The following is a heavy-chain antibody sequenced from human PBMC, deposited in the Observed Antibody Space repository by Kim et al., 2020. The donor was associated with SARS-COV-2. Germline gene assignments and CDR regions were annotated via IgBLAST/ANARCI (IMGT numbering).Heavy chain of an antibody. J-gene: IGHJ4*02. CDR3: AKAQDGYNSFDY. D-gene: IGHD5-12*01. Sequence: YYADSVKGRFTISRENSKNTLYLQMNSLRAEDTAVYYCAKAQDGYNSFDYWGQGTLVTVSS. V-gene: IGHV3-30-3*02.